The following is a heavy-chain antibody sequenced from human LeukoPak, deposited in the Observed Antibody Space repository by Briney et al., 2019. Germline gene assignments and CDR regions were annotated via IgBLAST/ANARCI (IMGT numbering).Heavy chain of an antibody. CDR2: ISYDGSNK. Sequence: GGSLRLSCAASGFTFSSYAMHWVRQAPGKGLEWVAVISYDGSNKYYADSVKGRFTISRDNSKNTLYLQMNSLRAEDTAVYYCARTPYDFWSASYSYYFDYWGQGILVTVSS. CDR3: ARTPYDFWSASYSYYFDY. J-gene: IGHJ4*02. V-gene: IGHV3-30*04. CDR1: GFTFSSYA. D-gene: IGHD3-3*01.